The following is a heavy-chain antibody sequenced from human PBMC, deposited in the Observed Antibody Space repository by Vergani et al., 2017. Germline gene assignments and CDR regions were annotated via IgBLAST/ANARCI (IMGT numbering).Heavy chain of an antibody. V-gene: IGHV3-30-3*01. CDR1: GFTFSSYA. Sequence: QVQLVESGGGVVQPGRSLRLSCAASGFTFSSYAMHWVRQAPGKGLEWVAVISYDGSNKYYADSVKGRFTISRDNSKTTLYLQMNSLRAEDTAVYYCARDGGDYVPDYYYYYMDVWGKGTTVTVSS. CDR2: ISYDGSNK. CDR3: ARDGGDYVPDYYYYYMDV. D-gene: IGHD4-17*01. J-gene: IGHJ6*03.